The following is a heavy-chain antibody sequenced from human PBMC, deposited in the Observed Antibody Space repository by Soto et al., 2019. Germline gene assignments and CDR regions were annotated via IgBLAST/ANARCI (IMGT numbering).Heavy chain of an antibody. V-gene: IGHV1-69*13. J-gene: IGHJ6*02. CDR1: GGTFSSYA. CDR2: IIPIFGTA. CDR3: ARDRLVVAATRSLYYYYGMDV. D-gene: IGHD2-15*01. Sequence: ASVKVSCKASGGTFSSYAISWVRQAPGQGLEWMGGIIPIFGTANYAQKFQGRVTITADESTSTAYMELSSLRSEDTAVYYCARDRLVVAATRSLYYYYGMDVWGQGTTVTVSS.